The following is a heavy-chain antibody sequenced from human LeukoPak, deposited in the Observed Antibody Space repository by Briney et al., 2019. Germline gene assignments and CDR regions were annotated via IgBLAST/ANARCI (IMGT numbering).Heavy chain of an antibody. J-gene: IGHJ4*02. CDR1: GGSISSYY. V-gene: IGHV4-4*07. CDR3: AREGYSYGYRGVDY. Sequence: SETLSLTCTVSGGSISSYYWNWIRQPAGKGLEWIGRIYTSGSTNYNPSLKSRVTMSVDTSKNQFSLKLSSVTAADTAVYYCAREGYSYGYRGVDYWGQGTLVTVSS. D-gene: IGHD5-18*01. CDR2: IYTSGST.